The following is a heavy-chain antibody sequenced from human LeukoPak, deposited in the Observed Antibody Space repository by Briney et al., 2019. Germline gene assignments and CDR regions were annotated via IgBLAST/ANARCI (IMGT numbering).Heavy chain of an antibody. CDR3: ARDRDFWSGYSMDV. V-gene: IGHV3-11*01. CDR2: ISSSGSTI. CDR1: GFTFSDYY. D-gene: IGHD3-3*01. J-gene: IGHJ6*03. Sequence: GGSLRLSCAASGFTFSDYYMSWIRQAPGKGLEGVSYISSSGSTIYYADSVKGRFTISRDNAKNSLYLQMNSLRAEDTAVYYCARDRDFWSGYSMDVWGKGTTVTVSS.